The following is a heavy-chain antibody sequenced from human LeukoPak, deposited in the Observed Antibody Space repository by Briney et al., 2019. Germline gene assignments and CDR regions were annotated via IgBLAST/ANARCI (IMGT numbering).Heavy chain of an antibody. Sequence: ASVTVSCKASGGTFSIYAISWVRQAPGQGLEWMGGIIPIFGTANYAQKFQGRVTITADESTSTAYMELSSLRSEDTAVYYCARGTVTPLYYWGQGTLVTVSS. CDR2: IIPIFGTA. J-gene: IGHJ4*02. CDR1: GGTFSIYA. CDR3: ARGTVTPLYY. V-gene: IGHV1-69*13. D-gene: IGHD4-17*01.